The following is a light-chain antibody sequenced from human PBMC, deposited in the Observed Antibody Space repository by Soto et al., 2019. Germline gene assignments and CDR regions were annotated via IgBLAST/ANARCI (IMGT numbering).Light chain of an antibody. V-gene: IGKV1-39*01. Sequence: DIPMTQSPFSLSASLGDRVTITCRASQSISDYLNWYQQKPGKGPKLLIFAASSLQVGVPSRFSGSGSGTDFTLTISSLQPEDFATYFCQQRHSAPFTFGPGTTVDIK. CDR3: QQRHSAPFT. J-gene: IGKJ3*01. CDR1: QSISDY. CDR2: AAS.